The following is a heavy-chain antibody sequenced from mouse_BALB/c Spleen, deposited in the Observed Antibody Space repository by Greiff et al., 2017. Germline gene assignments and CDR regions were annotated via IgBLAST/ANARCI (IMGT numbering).Heavy chain of an antibody. CDR1: GDSITSGY. CDR2: ISYSGST. Sequence: DVQLQESGPSLVKPSQTLSLTCSVTGDSITSGYWNWIRKFPGNKLEYMGYISYSGSTYYNPSLKSRISITRDTSKNQYYLQLNSVTTEDTATYYCARYGYGSSSYAMDYWGQGTSVTVSS. V-gene: IGHV3-8*02. CDR3: ARYGYGSSSYAMDY. D-gene: IGHD1-1*01. J-gene: IGHJ4*01.